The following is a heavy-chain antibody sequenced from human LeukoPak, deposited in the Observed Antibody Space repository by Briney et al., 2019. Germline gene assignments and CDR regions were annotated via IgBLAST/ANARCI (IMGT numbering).Heavy chain of an antibody. J-gene: IGHJ4*02. CDR1: GFTFSSYA. Sequence: GGSLRLSCAASGFTFSSYAMSWVRQAPGKGLGWVAFIRYDGSNKYYADSVKGRFTISRDNSKNTLYLQMNSLRAENTAVYYCAKSSPPPLRYWGQGTLVTVSS. CDR3: AKSSPPPLRY. CDR2: IRYDGSNK. V-gene: IGHV3-30*02.